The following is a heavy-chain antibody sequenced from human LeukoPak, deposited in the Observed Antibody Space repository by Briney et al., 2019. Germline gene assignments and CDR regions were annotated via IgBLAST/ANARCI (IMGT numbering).Heavy chain of an antibody. V-gene: IGHV5-51*01. CDR3: ARLADTNWFDP. CDR2: IYPGDSDT. J-gene: IGHJ5*02. CDR1: GYNFTSYW. Sequence: GESLMISCKGSGYNFTSYWIGWVRQMPGKGLEWMGIIYPGDSDTRYSPSFQGQVTISADKSISTAYLQRSSLKASDTAMYYCARLADTNWFDPWGQGTLVTVSS. D-gene: IGHD5-18*01.